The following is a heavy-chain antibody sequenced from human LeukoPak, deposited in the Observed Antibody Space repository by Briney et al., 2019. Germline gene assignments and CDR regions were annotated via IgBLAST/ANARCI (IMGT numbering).Heavy chain of an antibody. CDR1: GYNLTELS. D-gene: IGHD3-22*01. J-gene: IGHJ5*02. V-gene: IGHV1-24*01. Sequence: ASVKVSCKVSGYNLTELSMHWVRQAPGKGFEWVGGFDPEDGETIYAQKFQGRVTMTEDTSTDTAYMELSSLRSEDTAVYYRATDPYYDSSGYYFRFDPWGQGTLVTVSS. CDR2: FDPEDGET. CDR3: ATDPYYDSSGYYFRFDP.